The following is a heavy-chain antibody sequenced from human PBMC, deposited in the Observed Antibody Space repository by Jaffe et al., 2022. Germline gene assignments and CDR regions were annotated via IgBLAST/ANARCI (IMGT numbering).Heavy chain of an antibody. Sequence: QVQLVESGGGVVQPGGSLRLSCAASGFTFSSYGMHWVRQAPGKGLEWVAFIRYDGSNKYYADSVKGRFTISRDNSKNTLYLQMNSLRAEDTAVYYCASHDYGDYRGAFDIWGQGTMVTVSS. J-gene: IGHJ3*02. D-gene: IGHD4-17*01. CDR1: GFTFSSYG. CDR2: IRYDGSNK. V-gene: IGHV3-30*02. CDR3: ASHDYGDYRGAFDI.